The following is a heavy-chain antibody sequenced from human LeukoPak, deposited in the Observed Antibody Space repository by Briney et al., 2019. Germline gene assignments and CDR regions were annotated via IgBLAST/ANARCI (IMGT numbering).Heavy chain of an antibody. D-gene: IGHD3-3*01. CDR1: GYTFTNYY. CDR3: ARAANYDFWSGYFSYFDF. V-gene: IGHV1-46*01. J-gene: IGHJ4*02. CDR2: INPSDDST. Sequence: GASVEVSCKASGYTFTNYYMHWVRQAPGQGLEWMGIINPSDDSTSYAQKFQGRVTMTRDTSTSTVYMELRTLRSEDTAVYHCARAANYDFWSGYFSYFDFWGQGTLVTVSS.